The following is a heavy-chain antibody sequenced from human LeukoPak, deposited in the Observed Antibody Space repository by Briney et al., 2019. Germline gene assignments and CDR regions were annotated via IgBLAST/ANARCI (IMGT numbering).Heavy chain of an antibody. CDR2: MNPNSGNT. J-gene: IGHJ3*02. CDR1: GYTFTSYD. V-gene: IGHV1-8*01. CDR3: NRHDYVRGSSPGVNAFDI. D-gene: IGHD3-16*01. Sequence: ASVKVSCKASGYTFTSYDINWVRQATGQGLEWMGWMNPNSGNTGYAQKFQGRVTMTRNTSISTAYKELSSLRSEDTAVYYCNRHDYVRGSSPGVNAFDIWGQGTMVTVSS.